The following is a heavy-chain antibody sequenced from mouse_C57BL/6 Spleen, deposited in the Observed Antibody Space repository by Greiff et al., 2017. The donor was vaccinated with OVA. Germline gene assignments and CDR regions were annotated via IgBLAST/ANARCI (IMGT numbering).Heavy chain of an antibody. Sequence: EVQLQQSGPELVKPGASVKISCKASGYTFTDYYMNWVKQSPGKSLEWIGDINPNNGGTSYNKKFKGKATLTVDKSSSTAYIELSSLTSEDSAVYYCARYYGSSSWFAYWGQGTLVTVSA. V-gene: IGHV1-26*01. CDR1: GYTFTDYY. CDR2: INPNNGGT. J-gene: IGHJ3*01. D-gene: IGHD1-1*01. CDR3: ARYYGSSSWFAY.